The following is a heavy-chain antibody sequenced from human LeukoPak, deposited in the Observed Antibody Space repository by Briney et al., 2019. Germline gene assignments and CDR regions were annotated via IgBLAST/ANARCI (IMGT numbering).Heavy chain of an antibody. V-gene: IGHV3-48*01. D-gene: IGHD3-3*01. CDR3: ARTDDFWSGYPEAVLFDY. J-gene: IGHJ4*02. Sequence: GGSLRLSCAASGFTFSSYSMNWVRQAPGKGLEWVSYISSSSSTIYYADSVKGRFTISRDNAKNSLYLQMNSLRAEDTAVYYCARTDDFWSGYPEAVLFDYWGQGTLVTVSS. CDR1: GFTFSSYS. CDR2: ISSSSSTI.